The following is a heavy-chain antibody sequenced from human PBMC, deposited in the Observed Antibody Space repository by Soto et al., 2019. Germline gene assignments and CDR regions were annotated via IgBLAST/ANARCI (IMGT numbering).Heavy chain of an antibody. V-gene: IGHV3-48*02. J-gene: IGHJ6*02. CDR1: GLTFSSYS. D-gene: IGHD2-15*01. Sequence: PGGSLRLSCAASGLTFSSYSMNWVRQAPGKGLEWVSYISSSSSTIYYADSVKGRFTISRDNAKNSLYLQMNSLRDEDTAVYYCARDGKDIVVVVAATNYYYYYGMDVWGQGTTVTVSS. CDR2: ISSSSSTI. CDR3: ARDGKDIVVVVAATNYYYYYGMDV.